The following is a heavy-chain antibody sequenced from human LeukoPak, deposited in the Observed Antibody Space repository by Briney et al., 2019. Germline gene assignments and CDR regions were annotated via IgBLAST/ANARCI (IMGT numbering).Heavy chain of an antibody. V-gene: IGHV3-74*01. CDR1: GINLSSYW. CDR3: ARDSTYYYESGSSGPHYLDN. D-gene: IGHD3-10*01. J-gene: IGHJ4*02. CDR2: IKSDGSST. Sequence: GGSLRLSCEASGINLSSYWMHWVRQTPGMGLVWVSRIKSDGSSTRYEDSVKGRFTISRDNSKNTLYLQLNSLTTEDTAVYYCARDSTYYYESGSSGPHYLDNWGQGTLVTVSS.